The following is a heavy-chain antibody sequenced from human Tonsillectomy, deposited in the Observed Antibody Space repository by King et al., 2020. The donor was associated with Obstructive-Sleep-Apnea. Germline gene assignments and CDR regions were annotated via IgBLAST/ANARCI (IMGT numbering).Heavy chain of an antibody. CDR1: GYTFTNYS. CDR3: ARVKRRAGKDYNDSSAYYLEGFFDY. D-gene: IGHD3-22*01. Sequence: VQLVQSGAEVKKPGASVKVSCKASGYTFTNYSMHWVRQAPGQRLEWMGWVNTGNYNTKYSQKFQGRVTITRDTSAGTAYMELSRLRSEDTAIYYCARVKRRAGKDYNDSSAYYLEGFFDYWGQGTLVTVSS. J-gene: IGHJ4*02. CDR2: VNTGNYNT. V-gene: IGHV1-3*04.